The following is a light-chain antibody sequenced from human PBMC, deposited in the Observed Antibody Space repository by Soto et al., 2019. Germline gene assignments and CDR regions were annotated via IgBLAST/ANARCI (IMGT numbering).Light chain of an antibody. J-gene: IGKJ1*01. CDR1: QSISSW. V-gene: IGKV1-5*01. CDR2: DAS. CDR3: QQYISGWT. Sequence: DIQMTQSPSTLSASVGDRVTITCRASQSISSWLAWYQQKPGKAPNLLIYDASSLEGGVPSRFSGSGSETEFTLTISSLQPDDFATYYCQQYISGWTFGQGTKVDIK.